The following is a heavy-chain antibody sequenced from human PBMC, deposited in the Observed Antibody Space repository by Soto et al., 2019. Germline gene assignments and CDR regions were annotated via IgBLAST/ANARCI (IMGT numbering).Heavy chain of an antibody. V-gene: IGHV1-18*01. CDR2: IGAYNGNT. CDR3: AGMVRGAPNYFDY. D-gene: IGHD3-10*01. CDR1: GDTFSSCS. J-gene: IGHJ4*02. Sequence: ASVKVSCKPSGDTFSSCSFSWVRQAPGQGLEWMGWIGAYNGNTKFAQKFQGRVTMTTDTSTSTAYMELRNLRSDDTAVYYCAGMVRGAPNYFDYWGQGTLVTVSS.